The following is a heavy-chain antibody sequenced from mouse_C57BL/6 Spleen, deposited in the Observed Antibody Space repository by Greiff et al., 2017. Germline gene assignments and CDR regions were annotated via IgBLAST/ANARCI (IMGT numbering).Heavy chain of an antibody. CDR2: INPNNGGT. J-gene: IGHJ3*01. CDR3: ARRVSTWFAY. CDR1: GYTFTDYN. V-gene: IGHV1-22*01. Sequence: EVQRVESGPELVKPGASVKMSRKASGYTFTDYNMHWVKQSHGKSLEWIGYINPNNGGTSYNQKFKGKATLTVNKSSSTAYMELRSLTSEDSAVYYCARRVSTWFAYWGQGTLVTVSA. D-gene: IGHD2-2*01.